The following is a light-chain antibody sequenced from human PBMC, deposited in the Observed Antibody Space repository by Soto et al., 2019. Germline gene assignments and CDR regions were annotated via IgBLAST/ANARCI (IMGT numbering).Light chain of an antibody. V-gene: IGKV3-11*01. CDR2: DAS. CDR1: QSVSSY. CDR3: QQPRSSPPGT. Sequence: SVSTEGRAMVSCRASQSVSSYLAWYQQKPGQAPRLLIYDASSRATGIPARFSGSVSGTDLTLIISRFEPADFAVYYCQQPRSSPPGTVGQGTRLEIK. J-gene: IGKJ5*01.